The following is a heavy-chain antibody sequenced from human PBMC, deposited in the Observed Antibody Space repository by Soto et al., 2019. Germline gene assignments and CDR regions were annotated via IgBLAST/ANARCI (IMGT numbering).Heavy chain of an antibody. CDR3: IRGFYGLDV. CDR2: VSPNGDNK. V-gene: IGHV3-64D*08. CDR1: GFTRSGRS. J-gene: IGHJ6*02. Sequence: GGSLRLSCSASGFTRSGRSMHWVRQAPGKGLEYVSGVSPNGDNKYYTDSVKGRFTISRDNSKNTLYLQMSSLRPEDTAVFYCIRGFYGLDVWGQGTTVTVSS.